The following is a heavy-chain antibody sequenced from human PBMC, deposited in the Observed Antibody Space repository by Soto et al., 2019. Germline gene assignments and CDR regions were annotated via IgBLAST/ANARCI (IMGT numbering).Heavy chain of an antibody. D-gene: IGHD6-19*01. J-gene: IGHJ5*02. CDR3: VRDGSGNRYLNWFDP. CDR2: ISSHSSTL. CDR1: GFTFSSCS. Sequence: GGSLRLSCAASGFTFSSCSMNWVRQAPGKGLEWISYISSHSSTLYYADSVKGRFTISRDNAGNSLYLQMNSLRDEDTAVYYCVRDGSGNRYLNWFDPWGQGTLVTVSS. V-gene: IGHV3-48*02.